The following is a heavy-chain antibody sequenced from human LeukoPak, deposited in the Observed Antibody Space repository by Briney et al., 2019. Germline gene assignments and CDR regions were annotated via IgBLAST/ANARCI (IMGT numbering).Heavy chain of an antibody. CDR3: ARKQGAGATVWFDP. D-gene: IGHD1-26*01. Sequence: SETLSLTCTVSGGSISSSSYYWGWVRQPPGKGLEWIGSIYYSGSTYYNPSLKSRVTISVDTSKNQFSLKLSSVTAADTAVYYCARKQGAGATVWFDPWGQGTLVTVSS. CDR1: GGSISSSSYY. CDR2: IYYSGST. V-gene: IGHV4-39*07. J-gene: IGHJ5*02.